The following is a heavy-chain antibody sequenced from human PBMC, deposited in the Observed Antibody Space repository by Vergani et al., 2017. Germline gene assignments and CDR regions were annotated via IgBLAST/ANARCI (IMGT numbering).Heavy chain of an antibody. V-gene: IGHV3-20*04. J-gene: IGHJ4*02. CDR2: ISWNGETK. D-gene: IGHD3-22*01. Sequence: EVLLAESGGRMVRPGGSLRLSCAASGFSFDDHGMGWVRQVPGKGLEWVSEISWNGETKNYADSVQGRFIISRDNAKNTLSLQMNSLTAEDTAIYYCAGPQGTSAYYYGGFDYWGQGILVTVSS. CDR1: GFSFDDHG. CDR3: AGPQGTSAYYYGGFDY.